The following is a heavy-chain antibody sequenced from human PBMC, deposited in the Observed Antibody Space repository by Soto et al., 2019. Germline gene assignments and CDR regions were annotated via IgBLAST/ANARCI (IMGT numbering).Heavy chain of an antibody. CDR3: ARKGYCSGGSCYGWFDP. D-gene: IGHD2-15*01. J-gene: IGHJ5*02. Sequence: QVQLVQSGAEVKKPGSSVKVSCKASGGTFSSYAISWVRQAPGQGLEWMGGIIPIFGTANYAQKFQGRVTITADESTSTAYMELSSLRSKDTAVYYCARKGYCSGGSCYGWFDPWGQGTLVTVSS. CDR2: IIPIFGTA. CDR1: GGTFSSYA. V-gene: IGHV1-69*01.